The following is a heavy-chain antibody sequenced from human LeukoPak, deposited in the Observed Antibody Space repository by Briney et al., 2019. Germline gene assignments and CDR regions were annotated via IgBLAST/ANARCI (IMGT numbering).Heavy chain of an antibody. Sequence: AAVTVSCKASGYTFTIYDINWQRQATAQGLEWMGWINLNSGNRGKAHTFHGRVTFTRNTYISTAYLELSSLRSEDTAVYYCARVHHKKGKSITIVGVGKNLMPYGPFYWGQGTVVTVSS. CDR3: ARVHHKKGKSITIVGVGKNLMPYGPFY. V-gene: IGHV1-8*01. CDR1: GYTFTIYD. CDR2: INLNSGNR. J-gene: IGHJ4*02. D-gene: IGHD3-3*01.